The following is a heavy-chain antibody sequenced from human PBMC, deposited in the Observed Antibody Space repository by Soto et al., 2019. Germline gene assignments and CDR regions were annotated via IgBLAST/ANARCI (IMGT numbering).Heavy chain of an antibody. D-gene: IGHD6-19*01. CDR2: FNPNSGDT. CDR3: AREASAVLLLDY. CDR1: GYIFTGYS. Sequence: QVQLVQSGAEVKKPGASVKVSCKASGYIFTGYSMHWVRQAPGQGLEWMGWFNPNSGDTIYAQKFQGRVSLTRDTSISTAYMELSSLRSDDTALYYCAREASAVLLLDYWGQGTLVTVSS. V-gene: IGHV1-2*02. J-gene: IGHJ4*02.